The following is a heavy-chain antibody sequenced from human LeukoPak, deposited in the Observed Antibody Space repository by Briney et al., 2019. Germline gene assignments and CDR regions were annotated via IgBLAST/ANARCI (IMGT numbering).Heavy chain of an antibody. V-gene: IGHV3-53*01. J-gene: IGHJ5*02. CDR3: ASRLGSSSYRSS. CDR1: GFSVQCNY. Sequence: PGGSLRHSYAVSGFSVQCNYISWLRQAPGKGLEWVSVFYVGGATYYADSVKGRFTISRDNPENTLYLQMKSLRAEDTAVYYCASRLGSSSYRSSWRPGALVTVSS. D-gene: IGHD1-1*01. CDR2: FYVGGAT.